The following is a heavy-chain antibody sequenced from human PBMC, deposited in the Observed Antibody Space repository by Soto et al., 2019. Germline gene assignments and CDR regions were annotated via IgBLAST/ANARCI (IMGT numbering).Heavy chain of an antibody. D-gene: IGHD2-15*01. Sequence: GGSLRLSCAASGFTFSSYSMNWFRQAPGKGLEWVSYISSSSSTIYYADSVKGRFTISRDNAKNSLYLQMNSLRAEDTAVYYCARGRYCSGGSCPQGVDYWGQGTLVTVSS. V-gene: IGHV3-48*01. CDR2: ISSSSSTI. J-gene: IGHJ4*02. CDR1: GFTFSSYS. CDR3: ARGRYCSGGSCPQGVDY.